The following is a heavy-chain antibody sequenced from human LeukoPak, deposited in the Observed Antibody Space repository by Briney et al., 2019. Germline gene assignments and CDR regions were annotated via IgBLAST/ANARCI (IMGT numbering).Heavy chain of an antibody. CDR2: ISYDGSNK. Sequence: GRSLRLSCAASGFTFSSYGMHWVRQAPGKGLEWVAVISYDGSNKYYADSVKGRFTISRDNSKNTLYLQMNSLSAEDTAVYYCAKGSYSGSYLFDYWGQGTLVTVSS. CDR3: AKGSYSGSYLFDY. CDR1: GFTFSSYG. V-gene: IGHV3-30*18. J-gene: IGHJ4*02. D-gene: IGHD1-26*01.